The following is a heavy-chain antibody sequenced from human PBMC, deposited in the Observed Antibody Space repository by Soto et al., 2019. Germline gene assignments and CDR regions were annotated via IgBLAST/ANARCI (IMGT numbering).Heavy chain of an antibody. D-gene: IGHD5-12*01. J-gene: IGHJ4*02. CDR2: MYHDGNT. CDR3: SRESYSGYHSYAY. V-gene: IGHV4-38-2*02. CDR1: GYSISSGCF. Sequence: SETLSLTCAVYGYSISSGCFWGWIRQPPGKGLEWIANMYHDGNTHYNPSLKSRVTMSVDTSKNQFSLKLNSVTAADTAVYYCSRESYSGYHSYAYWGQGILVTVS.